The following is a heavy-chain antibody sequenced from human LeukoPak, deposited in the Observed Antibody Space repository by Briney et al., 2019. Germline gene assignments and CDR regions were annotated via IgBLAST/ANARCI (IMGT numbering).Heavy chain of an antibody. CDR3: AKDLGPSRVLWFGELSGNGFDP. J-gene: IGHJ5*02. CDR1: GFTFSSYA. CDR2: ISGSGGST. Sequence: GSLRLPCAASGFTFSSYAMSWVRQAPGKGLEWVSAISGSGGSTYYADSVKGRFTISRDNSKNTLYLQMNSLRAEDTAVYYCAKDLGPSRVLWFGELSGNGFDPWGQGTLVTVSS. V-gene: IGHV3-23*01. D-gene: IGHD3-10*01.